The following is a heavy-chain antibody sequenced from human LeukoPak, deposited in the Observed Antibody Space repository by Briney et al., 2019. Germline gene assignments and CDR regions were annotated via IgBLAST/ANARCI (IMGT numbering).Heavy chain of an antibody. CDR3: ARDNYYGSGSWFYYYMDV. CDR1: GGSISSYY. D-gene: IGHD3-10*01. V-gene: IGHV4-59*01. Sequence: PSETLSLTCTVSGGSISSYYWSWIRQPPGKGLEWIGYIYYSGSTNYNPSLKSRVTISVDTCKNQFSLKLSSVTAADTAVYYCARDNYYGSGSWFYYYMDVWGKGTTVTVSS. J-gene: IGHJ6*03. CDR2: IYYSGST.